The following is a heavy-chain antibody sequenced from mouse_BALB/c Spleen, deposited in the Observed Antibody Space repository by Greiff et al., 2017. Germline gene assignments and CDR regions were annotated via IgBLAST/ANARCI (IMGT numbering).Heavy chain of an antibody. Sequence: VQLKQSGAELVRSGASVKLSFTASGFNIKDYYMHWVKQRPEQGLEWIGWIYTENGDTEYAPKFQGKGTMTSDTTSNTAYLQLSSLTSEDTAVNYCNEWGGNYYPFDYWGQGTTLTVSS. CDR3: NEWGGNYYPFDY. CDR2: IYTENGDT. J-gene: IGHJ2*01. D-gene: IGHD2-1*01. CDR1: GFNIKDYY. V-gene: IGHV14-4*02.